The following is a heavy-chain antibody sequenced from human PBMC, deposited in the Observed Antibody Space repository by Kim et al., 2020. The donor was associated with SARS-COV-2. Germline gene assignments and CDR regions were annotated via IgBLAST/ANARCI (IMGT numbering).Heavy chain of an antibody. CDR2: ISKDGSST. CDR3: ARERPFGGVIVPDY. CDR1: GFTFSNSW. D-gene: IGHD3-16*02. J-gene: IGHJ4*02. Sequence: GGSLRLSCAASGFTFSNSWIHWDRQAPRKGLMWVSRISKDGSSTKYADSVKGRVTISRDNAKDTLYLQMNSLRAEDTAVYYCARERPFGGVIVPDYWGQGPLVSVSS. V-gene: IGHV3-74*03.